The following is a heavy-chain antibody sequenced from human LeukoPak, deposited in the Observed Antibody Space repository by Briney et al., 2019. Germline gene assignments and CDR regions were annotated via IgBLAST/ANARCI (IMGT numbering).Heavy chain of an antibody. CDR2: MNPNSGNT. CDR3: ARDLRRVGARDGFDP. J-gene: IGHJ5*02. Sequence: GASVKVSCKASRYTFTSYDINWVRQATGQGLEWMGWMNPNSGNTGYAQKFQGRVTMTRNTSISTAYMELSRLRSDDTAVYYCARDLRRVGARDGFDPWGQGTLVTVSS. CDR1: RYTFTSYD. D-gene: IGHD1-26*01. V-gene: IGHV1-8*01.